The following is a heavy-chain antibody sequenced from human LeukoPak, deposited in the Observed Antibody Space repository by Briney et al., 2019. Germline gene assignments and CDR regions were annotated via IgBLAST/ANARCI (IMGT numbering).Heavy chain of an antibody. J-gene: IGHJ4*02. D-gene: IGHD3-22*01. Sequence: ASVKVSCKASGYTLTELSIHWVRQAPGKGLEWMGCVDPNAGGTVYAQKFQGRVTMTGDTPTDTAYLELRSLRSEDTAVYYCATENPSYSDASALDFWGQGTLVIVS. CDR3: ATENPSYSDASALDF. V-gene: IGHV1-24*01. CDR1: GYTLTELS. CDR2: VDPNAGGT.